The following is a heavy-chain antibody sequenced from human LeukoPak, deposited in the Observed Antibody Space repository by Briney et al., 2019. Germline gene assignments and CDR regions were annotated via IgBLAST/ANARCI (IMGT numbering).Heavy chain of an antibody. CDR2: LYQSGGT. CDR3: ARTGTGNYFDY. J-gene: IGHJ4*02. CDR1: GYSISSGYY. D-gene: IGHD1-14*01. V-gene: IGHV4-38-2*01. Sequence: SETLSLTCAVSGYSISSGYYWGWIRPPPGKGLEWIGTLYQSGGTKYNPSLKNRVTISVDKSENQLSLKLTSVIAADTAVYYCARTGTGNYFDYWGQGTLVTVSS.